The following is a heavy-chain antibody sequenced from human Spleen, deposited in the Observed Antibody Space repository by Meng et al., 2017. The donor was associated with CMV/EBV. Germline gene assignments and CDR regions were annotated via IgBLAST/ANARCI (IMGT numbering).Heavy chain of an antibody. CDR2: IYYSGST. V-gene: IGHV4-30-4*01. Sequence: QGELQESGPGLVKPSQPLSLTCSVSGGSISSGDSYWSWIRQPPGKGLEWIGYIYYSGSTYYNPSLRSRITISVDTSKNQFSLRLRSVTAADTAVYYCATQESRDGHNPYWGQGTLVTVSS. D-gene: IGHD5-24*01. J-gene: IGHJ4*02. CDR3: ATQESRDGHNPY. CDR1: GGSISSGDSY.